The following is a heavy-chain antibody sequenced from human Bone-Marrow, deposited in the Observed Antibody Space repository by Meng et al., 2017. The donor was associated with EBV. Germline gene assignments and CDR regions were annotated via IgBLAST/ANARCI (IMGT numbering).Heavy chain of an antibody. D-gene: IGHD6-19*01. CDR2: DWYAGST. CDR3: AGPFPSWQAPRLDPFGA. J-gene: IGHJ5*02. Sequence: GPGLETGSEVMTLACPGTGYSMTSFYSWGCFGLRWGRGLEGNGSDWYAGSTDYSPYPKCRVTVYVDTSKNTFSLRLTALTAADTAVYYCAGPFPSWQAPRLDPFGAWGQGTLVTVSS. V-gene: IGHV4-38-2*01. CDR1: GYSMTSFYS.